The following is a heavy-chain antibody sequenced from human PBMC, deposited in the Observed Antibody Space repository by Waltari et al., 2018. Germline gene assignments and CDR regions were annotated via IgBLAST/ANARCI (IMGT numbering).Heavy chain of an antibody. V-gene: IGHV1-2*06. CDR3: ARESAFSTSWYPGFDP. D-gene: IGHD2-2*01. J-gene: IGHJ5*02. Sequence: QVQLVQSGAEVKKPGASVKVSCKASGYTLTSSYMHWVRQAPGQGREWMGRINPNSGGTNYARKFQDRVPMTRETSVNTAYMVVGRLTSDDTAVYFCARESAFSTSWYPGFDPWGQGTLVTVAS. CDR1: GYTLTSSY. CDR2: INPNSGGT.